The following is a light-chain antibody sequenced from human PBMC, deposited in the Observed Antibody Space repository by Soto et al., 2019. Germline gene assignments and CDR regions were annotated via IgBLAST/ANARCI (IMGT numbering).Light chain of an antibody. CDR2: DVS. CDR3: QHFTYYPFT. V-gene: IGKV1D-13*01. Sequence: AIQLTQSPSSLSASVGERVTITCRASQVIGTALAWYQQTPGKAPKLLMYDVSSLESGVPSRFSGSGSGTDFPLTSSRLQPEYFATYFCQHFTYYPFTFGPGTRVDIK. CDR1: QVIGTA. J-gene: IGKJ3*01.